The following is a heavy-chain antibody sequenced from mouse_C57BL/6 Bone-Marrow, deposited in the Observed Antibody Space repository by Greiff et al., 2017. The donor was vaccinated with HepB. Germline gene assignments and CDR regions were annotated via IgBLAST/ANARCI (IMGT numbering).Heavy chain of an antibody. CDR2: INPGSGGT. V-gene: IGHV1-54*01. Sequence: VMLVESGAELVRPGTSVKVSCKASGYAFTNYLIEWVKQRPGQGLEWIGVINPGSGGTNYNEKFKGKATLTADKSSSTAYMQLSRLTSEDSAVYFCARPLSDYWGQGTTLTVSP. CDR3: ARPLSDY. J-gene: IGHJ2*01. CDR1: GYAFTNYL. D-gene: IGHD6-5*01.